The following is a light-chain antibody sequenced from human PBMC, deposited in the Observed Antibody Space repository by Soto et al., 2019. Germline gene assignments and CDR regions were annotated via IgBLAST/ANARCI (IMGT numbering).Light chain of an antibody. CDR3: QQRFNWHPT. CDR1: QTVTRY. Sequence: EIVLTQSPAALSLSPGERATLSCSASQTVTRYLAWYQQKPGQAPRLLIYDASNRATGIPARFSGSGSGTDFTLTISGLEPEDFAVYYCQQRFNWHPTFGQGTRLEVK. J-gene: IGKJ5*01. V-gene: IGKV3-11*01. CDR2: DAS.